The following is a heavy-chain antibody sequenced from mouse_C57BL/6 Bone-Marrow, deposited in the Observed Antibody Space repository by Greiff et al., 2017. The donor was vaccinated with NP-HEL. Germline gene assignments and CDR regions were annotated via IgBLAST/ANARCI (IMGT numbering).Heavy chain of an antibody. CDR2: IWRGGST. CDR1: GFSLTSYG. J-gene: IGHJ3*01. Sequence: QVQLQPSGPGLVQPSQSLSITCTVSGFSLTSYGVHWVRQSPGKGLEWLGVIWRGGSTDYNAAFMSRLSITKDNTKSQVFVKMNSLQADDTAIYDCAKPSYDYGFAYWGQGTRVTVSA. D-gene: IGHD2-12*01. CDR3: AKPSYDYGFAY. V-gene: IGHV2-5*01.